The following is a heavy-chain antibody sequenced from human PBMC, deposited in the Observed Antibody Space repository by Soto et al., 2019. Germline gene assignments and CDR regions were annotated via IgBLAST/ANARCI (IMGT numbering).Heavy chain of an antibody. CDR2: INPNSGGT. D-gene: IGHD6-19*01. CDR3: AFAKLVSSGWYVTDAFDI. V-gene: IGHV1-2*02. Sequence: QVQLVQSGAEVKKPGASVKDSCKASGYTFTGYYMHWVRQAPGQGLEWMGWINPNSGGTNYAQKFQGRVTMTRDTSISTAYMELSRLRSDDTAVYYCAFAKLVSSGWYVTDAFDIWRQGTMVTASS. J-gene: IGHJ3*02. CDR1: GYTFTGYY.